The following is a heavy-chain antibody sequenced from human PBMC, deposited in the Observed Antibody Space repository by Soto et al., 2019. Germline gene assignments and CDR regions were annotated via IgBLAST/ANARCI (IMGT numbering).Heavy chain of an antibody. J-gene: IGHJ5*02. CDR3: ARDHSVLGYCRGCSCYPLGNWFDP. CDR1: GYTFTSYG. D-gene: IGHD2-15*01. CDR2: ISAYNGNT. V-gene: IGHV1-18*01. Sequence: ASVKASCKASGYTFTSYGISWVLQAPGQGLEWMGWISAYNGNTNYAQKLQGRVTMTTDTSTSTAYMELRSLRSGDTAVYYCARDHSVLGYCRGCSCYPLGNWFDPWCQGTRVTVAS.